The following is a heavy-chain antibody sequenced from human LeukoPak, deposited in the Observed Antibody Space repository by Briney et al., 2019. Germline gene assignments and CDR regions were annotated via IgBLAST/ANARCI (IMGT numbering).Heavy chain of an antibody. CDR1: GFTVSSNY. Sequence: GSLRVSCAASGFTVSSNYVSWVGQAPGKGLEWVSVIYSGGSTYYADSVKGRFTISRDNSKNTLYLQMNSLRAEDTAVYYCAREQTLALDYWGEGCLVSVSS. CDR2: IYSGGST. V-gene: IGHV3-53*01. J-gene: IGHJ4*02. D-gene: IGHD6-13*01. CDR3: AREQTLALDY.